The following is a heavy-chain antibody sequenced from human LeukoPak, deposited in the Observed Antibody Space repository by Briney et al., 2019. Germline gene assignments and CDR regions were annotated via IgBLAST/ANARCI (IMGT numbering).Heavy chain of an antibody. J-gene: IGHJ3*02. V-gene: IGHV3-21*01. Sequence: GGSLRLSCAASGFTFSSYSMNWVRQAPGKGLEWVSSISSSSYIYYADSVKGRFTISRDNAKNSLYLQMNSLRAEDTAVYYCARGDPLSWYGGQDAFDIWGQGTMVTVSS. CDR1: GFTFSSYS. D-gene: IGHD6-13*01. CDR2: ISSSSYI. CDR3: ARGDPLSWYGGQDAFDI.